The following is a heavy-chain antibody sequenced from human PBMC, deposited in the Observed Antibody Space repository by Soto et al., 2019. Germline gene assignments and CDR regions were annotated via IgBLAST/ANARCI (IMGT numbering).Heavy chain of an antibody. CDR1: GGTFGSYT. D-gene: IGHD4-17*01. V-gene: IGHV1-69*02. CDR2: IIPILGIA. J-gene: IGHJ4*02. CDR3: ARGGLNGDYVFDY. Sequence: SVKVSCQASGGTFGSYTISWVRQAPGQGLEWMGRIIPILGIANYAQKFQGRVTITADKSTSTAYMELSSLRSEDTAVYYCARGGLNGDYVFDYWGQGTLVTVSS.